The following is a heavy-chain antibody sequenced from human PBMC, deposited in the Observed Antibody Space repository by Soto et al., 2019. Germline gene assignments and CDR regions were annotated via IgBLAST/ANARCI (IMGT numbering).Heavy chain of an antibody. Sequence: GGSLRLSCTASGFTFSSYAMHWVRQAPGKGLEWVAVISYDGSNKYYADSVKGRFTISRDNSKNTLYLQMNSLRAEDTAVYYCARDLGXCSGGSCYDSLDDAFDIWGQGTMVTVSS. CDR2: ISYDGSNK. CDR3: ARDLGXCSGGSCYDSLDDAFDI. V-gene: IGHV3-30-3*01. D-gene: IGHD2-15*01. CDR1: GFTFSSYA. J-gene: IGHJ3*02.